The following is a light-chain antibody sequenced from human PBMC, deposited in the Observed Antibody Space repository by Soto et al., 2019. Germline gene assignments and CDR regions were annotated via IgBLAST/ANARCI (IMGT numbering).Light chain of an antibody. CDR1: QGISMY. Sequence: DIQLTQSPSFLSASVGDRVTITCRASQGISMYLAWYQQKPGKAPKLLIYAASTLQSGVPSRFRGSGSGTEFPLTISSLQPEDFATYSFQQLNSYPPTYGPGTKLELK. CDR2: AAS. J-gene: IGKJ2*01. V-gene: IGKV1-9*01. CDR3: QQLNSYPPT.